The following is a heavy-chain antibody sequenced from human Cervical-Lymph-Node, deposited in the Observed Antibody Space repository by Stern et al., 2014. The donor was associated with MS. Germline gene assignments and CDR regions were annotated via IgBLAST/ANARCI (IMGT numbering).Heavy chain of an antibody. D-gene: IGHD2-21*02. CDR3: ARGINCGGDCYSYYFDY. J-gene: IGHJ4*02. V-gene: IGHV1-46*03. CDR2: INPSGGHT. Sequence: QVQLVQSGAEVKKPGASVRISCKASGYAFTNYFMHWVRQAPGQGLEWMGRINPSGGHTLYSQKFQDRVTMTRDTSTSTVYMELNSLRSEDTAMYYCARGINCGGDCYSYYFDYWGLGTLLTVSS. CDR1: GYAFTNYF.